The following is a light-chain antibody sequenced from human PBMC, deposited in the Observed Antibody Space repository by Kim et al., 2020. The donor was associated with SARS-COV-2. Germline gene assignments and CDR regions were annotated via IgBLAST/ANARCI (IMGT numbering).Light chain of an antibody. CDR1: KLDDKF. CDR3: QAWDSRTAV. Sequence: SYELTQSPSVSVSPGQTTSITCSGDKLDDKFDCWYQKKPGQSPVLVIYRDDKRPSGIPERFSGTNSGNTATLTISGTRAMDEADYYCQAWDSRTAVFGGGTQLTVL. CDR2: RDD. J-gene: IGLJ2*01. V-gene: IGLV3-1*01.